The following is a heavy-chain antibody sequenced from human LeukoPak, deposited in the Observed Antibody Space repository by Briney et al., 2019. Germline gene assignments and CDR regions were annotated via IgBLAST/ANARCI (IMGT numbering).Heavy chain of an antibody. Sequence: WASVKVSCKASGGTFSSYAISWVRQAPGQGLEWMGGIIPIFGTANYAQKFQGRVTITTDEPTSTAYMELSSLRSEDTAVYYCARSGVGSGSYVDYRGQGTLVTVSS. V-gene: IGHV1-69*05. J-gene: IGHJ4*02. CDR1: GGTFSSYA. CDR2: IIPIFGTA. CDR3: ARSGVGSGSYVDY. D-gene: IGHD3-10*01.